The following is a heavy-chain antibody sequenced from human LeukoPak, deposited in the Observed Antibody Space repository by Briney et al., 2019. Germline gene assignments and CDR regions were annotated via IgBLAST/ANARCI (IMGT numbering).Heavy chain of an antibody. J-gene: IGHJ4*02. Sequence: ASVKVSCKASGYTFTSYYMHWVRQAPGQGLEWMGIINPSGGSTSYAQKFRGRVTMTRDTSTSTVYMELSSLRSEGTAVYYCASSGSGSDDFDYWGQGTLVTVSS. CDR3: ASSGSGSDDFDY. V-gene: IGHV1-46*01. CDR2: INPSGGST. D-gene: IGHD3-10*01. CDR1: GYTFTSYY.